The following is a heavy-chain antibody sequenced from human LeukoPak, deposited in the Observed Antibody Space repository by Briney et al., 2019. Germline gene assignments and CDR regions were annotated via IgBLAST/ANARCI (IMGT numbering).Heavy chain of an antibody. D-gene: IGHD3-16*01. CDR2: INHGTGT. Sequence: GGSLRLSCAVSGFTLSAHWMHWVRQAPGKGLVWVSRINHGTGTSYADSVKGRFTISRDDAKNTLYLQMNSLSVEDTGVYYCGTVFHYWSQGILVTVSS. CDR3: GTVFHY. V-gene: IGHV3-74*01. CDR1: GFTLSAHW. J-gene: IGHJ4*02.